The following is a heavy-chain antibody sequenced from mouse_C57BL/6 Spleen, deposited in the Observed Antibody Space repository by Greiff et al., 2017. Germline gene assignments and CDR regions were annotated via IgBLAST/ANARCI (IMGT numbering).Heavy chain of an antibody. CDR1: GYSITSGYY. J-gene: IGHJ3*01. Sequence: EVKLQESGPGLVKPSQSLSLTCSVTGYSITSGYYWNWIRQFPGNKLEWMGYISYDGSNNYNPSLKNRISITRDTSKNQFFLKLNSVTTEDTATYYCARDGGDLYHGGWCAYWGQGTLVTVSA. CDR3: ARDGGDLYHGGWCAY. D-gene: IGHD2-13*01. CDR2: ISYDGSN. V-gene: IGHV3-6*01.